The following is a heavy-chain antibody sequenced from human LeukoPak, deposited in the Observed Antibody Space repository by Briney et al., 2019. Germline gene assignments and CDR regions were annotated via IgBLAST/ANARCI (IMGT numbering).Heavy chain of an antibody. Sequence: GGSLRLSCAASGFTLRSYTMNWVRQAPGKGLEWVSSIGISSNKIYYADSVKGRFIISRDNAKNSLYLQMNSLRAEDTAVYYCARITRWLHFDYWGQGTLVTVSS. J-gene: IGHJ4*02. CDR3: ARITRWLHFDY. V-gene: IGHV3-21*01. CDR1: GFTLRSYT. CDR2: IGISSNKI. D-gene: IGHD5-24*01.